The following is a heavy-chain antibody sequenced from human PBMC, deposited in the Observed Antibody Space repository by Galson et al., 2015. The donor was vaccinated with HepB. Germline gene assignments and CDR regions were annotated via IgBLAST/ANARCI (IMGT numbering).Heavy chain of an antibody. J-gene: IGHJ3*02. CDR2: ISSSGTIT. Sequence: SLRLSCAASGFSFSSYVMSWVRQAPGKGPEWVSSISSSGTITYYADSAKGRFTISRDNSRSTLYLQMNSLKAEDTAVYYCAKDSLLDFYGSGTLWAFDIWGQGTMVTVSS. CDR1: GFSFSSYV. V-gene: IGHV3-23*01. D-gene: IGHD3-10*01. CDR3: AKDSLLDFYGSGTLWAFDI.